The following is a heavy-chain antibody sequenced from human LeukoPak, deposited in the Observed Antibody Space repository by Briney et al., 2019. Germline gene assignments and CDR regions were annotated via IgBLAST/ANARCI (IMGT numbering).Heavy chain of an antibody. Sequence: PGGSLRLSCAASGFTFSSYSMNWVRQAPGRGLEWVSSISSSSSYIYYADSVKGRFTISRDNAKNSLYLQMNSLRAEDTAVYYCAKRGTRQLLQKYYFDCWGQGTLVTVSS. V-gene: IGHV3-21*01. D-gene: IGHD2-15*01. CDR1: GFTFSSYS. CDR3: AKRGTRQLLQKYYFDC. J-gene: IGHJ4*02. CDR2: ISSSSSYI.